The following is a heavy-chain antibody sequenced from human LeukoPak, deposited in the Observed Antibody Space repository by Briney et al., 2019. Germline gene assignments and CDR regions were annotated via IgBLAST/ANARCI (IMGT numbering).Heavy chain of an antibody. CDR3: AREAREYSSGCSDY. V-gene: IGHV1-2*02. CDR2: INPNSGGT. CDR1: GGTFSSYA. J-gene: IGHJ4*02. D-gene: IGHD6-19*01. Sequence: ASVKVSCKASGGTFSSYAISWVRQAPGQGLEWMGWINPNSGGTNYAQKFQGRVTMTRDTSISTAYMELSRLRSDDTAVYYCAREAREYSSGCSDYWGQGTLVTVSS.